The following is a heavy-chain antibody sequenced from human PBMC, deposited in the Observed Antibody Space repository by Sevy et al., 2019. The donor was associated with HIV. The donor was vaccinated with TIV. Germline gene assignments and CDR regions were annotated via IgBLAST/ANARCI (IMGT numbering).Heavy chain of an antibody. CDR2: VYHSGTT. CDR3: ARRFYYDSSTHYQYYFDY. Sequence: SETLSLTCDVSGGSISSTNWWSWVRQPPGKGLEWIGEVYHSGTTNYNPSLKRRVTMSVDKSKNQFSLKLSSVTAADTALYYCARRFYYDSSTHYQYYFDYWVQGTLVTVSS. CDR1: GGSISSTNW. D-gene: IGHD3-22*01. V-gene: IGHV4-4*02. J-gene: IGHJ4*02.